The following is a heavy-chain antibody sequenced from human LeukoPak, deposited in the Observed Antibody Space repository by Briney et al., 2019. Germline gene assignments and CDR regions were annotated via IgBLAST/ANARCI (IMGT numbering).Heavy chain of an antibody. Sequence: GGSLRLSCAASGFTFSSYAMSWVRQAPGKGLERVSAISGSGGSTYYADSVKGRFTISRDNSKNTLYLQMNSLRAEDTAVYYCAKYGRVVVAASDYWGQGTLVTVSS. CDR2: ISGSGGST. J-gene: IGHJ4*02. CDR1: GFTFSSYA. V-gene: IGHV3-23*01. CDR3: AKYGRVVVAASDY. D-gene: IGHD2-15*01.